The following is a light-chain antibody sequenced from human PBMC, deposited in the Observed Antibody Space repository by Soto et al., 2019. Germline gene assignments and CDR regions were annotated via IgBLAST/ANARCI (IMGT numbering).Light chain of an antibody. J-gene: IGKJ2*01. CDR3: QQSYSSPYT. V-gene: IGKV1-39*01. Sequence: DLHMTQSPSSLSASVGDRVTITCRASQSIDNYLNWYQHKPGKAPEVLIYVAASLQSGVPSRFSGSGSGTDFTLTVSSLQPGDFATYYCQQSYSSPYTFGLGTKLDIK. CDR1: QSIDNY. CDR2: VAA.